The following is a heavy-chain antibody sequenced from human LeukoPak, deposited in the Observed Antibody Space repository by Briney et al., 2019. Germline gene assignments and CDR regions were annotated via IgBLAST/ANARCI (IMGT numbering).Heavy chain of an antibody. J-gene: IGHJ4*02. V-gene: IGHV2-5*02. CDR1: GFSLSTSGVG. CDR3: AHFRRGVQYFDWLFPYYFDY. Sequence: SGPTLVKPTQTLTLTCTFSGFSLSTSGVGVAWIRQPPGKALEWLALIYWDDDKRYSPSLKSRITITKDTSKNQVVLTMTNMDPVDTATYYCAHFRRGVQYFDWLFPYYFDYWGQGTLVTVSS. D-gene: IGHD3-9*01. CDR2: IYWDDDK.